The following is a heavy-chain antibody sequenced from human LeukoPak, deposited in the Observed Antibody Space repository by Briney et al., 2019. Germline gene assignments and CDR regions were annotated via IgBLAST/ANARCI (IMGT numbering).Heavy chain of an antibody. CDR2: ISYDGRNQ. D-gene: IGHD1-26*01. CDR1: GFSFTTYG. J-gene: IGHJ4*02. CDR3: VKDRTINGRSSPFDS. V-gene: IGHV3-30*18. Sequence: GGSLRLSCAASGFSFTTYGMHWVRQAPLKGLEWLAAISYDGRNQNYADSVRGRFTILRDNSQNTLYLQMNSLRAEDTALYYCVKDRTINGRSSPFDSWGQGTLVTVSS.